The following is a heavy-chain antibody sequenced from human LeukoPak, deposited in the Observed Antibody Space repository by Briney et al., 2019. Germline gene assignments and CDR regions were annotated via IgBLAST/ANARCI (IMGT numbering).Heavy chain of an antibody. V-gene: IGHV4-59*08. CDR2: IYYSGST. Sequence: SETLSLTCTVSGGSISSYHWSWIRQPPGKGLEWIGYIYYSGSTNYNPSLKSRVTISVDTSKNQFSLKLSSVTAADTAVYYCARLATHYYYYGMDVWGQGTTVTVSS. D-gene: IGHD2-15*01. CDR1: GGSISSYH. CDR3: ARLATHYYYYGMDV. J-gene: IGHJ6*02.